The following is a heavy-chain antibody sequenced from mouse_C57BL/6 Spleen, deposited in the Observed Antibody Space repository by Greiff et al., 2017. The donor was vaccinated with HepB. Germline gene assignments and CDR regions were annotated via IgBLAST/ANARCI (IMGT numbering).Heavy chain of an antibody. J-gene: IGHJ2*01. D-gene: IGHD2-4*01. V-gene: IGHV1-52*01. CDR1: GYTFTSYW. Sequence: VQLQQSGAELVRPGSSVKLSCKASGYTFTSYWMHWVKQRPIQGLEWIGNIDPSDSETHYNQKFKDKATLTVDKSSSTAYMQLSSLTSEDSAVYYCASLYDYDDAHYFDYWGQGTTLTVSS. CDR2: IDPSDSET. CDR3: ASLYDYDDAHYFDY.